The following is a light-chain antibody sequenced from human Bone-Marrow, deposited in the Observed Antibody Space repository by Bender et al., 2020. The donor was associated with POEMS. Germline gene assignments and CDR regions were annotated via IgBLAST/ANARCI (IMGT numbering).Light chain of an antibody. CDR3: QVWDSSEHLI. CDR1: KIADKS. V-gene: IGLV3-21*02. Sequence: YVLTQPPSVSAAPGQTARITCGGNKIADKSVHWYQQRSGQAPVLVVNGDDDRPSGIPERFSGSKSGNTATLTISRVEVGDEADYYCQVWDSSEHLIFGSGTKVSV. J-gene: IGLJ1*01. CDR2: GDD.